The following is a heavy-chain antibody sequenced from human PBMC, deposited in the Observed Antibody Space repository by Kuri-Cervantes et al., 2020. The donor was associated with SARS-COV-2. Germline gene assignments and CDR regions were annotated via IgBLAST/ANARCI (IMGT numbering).Heavy chain of an antibody. V-gene: IGHV3-53*01. D-gene: IGHD6-13*01. J-gene: IGHJ4*02. Sequence: GESLKISCAASGFTVSSNYMSWVRQAPGKGLEWVSIIYGGGSTYYADSVKGRFTISRDNSKNTLYPQMNSLRAEDTAVYYCARGYEARYSSSRYLDYWGQGTLVTVSS. CDR2: IYGGGST. CDR1: GFTVSSNY. CDR3: ARGYEARYSSSRYLDY.